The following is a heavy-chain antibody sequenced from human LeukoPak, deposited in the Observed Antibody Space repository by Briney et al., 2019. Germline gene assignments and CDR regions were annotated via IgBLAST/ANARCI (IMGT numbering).Heavy chain of an antibody. CDR2: IYYSGST. CDR3: ASGHYDFWSGYLFDY. Sequence: SETLSLTCTVSGGSISSGDYYWSWIRQPPGKGLEWIGYIYYSGSTYYNPSLKSRVTISVDTSKNQFSLKLSSVTAADTAVYYYASGHYDFWSGYLFDYWGQGTLVTVSS. CDR1: GGSISSGDYY. J-gene: IGHJ4*02. V-gene: IGHV4-30-4*08. D-gene: IGHD3-3*01.